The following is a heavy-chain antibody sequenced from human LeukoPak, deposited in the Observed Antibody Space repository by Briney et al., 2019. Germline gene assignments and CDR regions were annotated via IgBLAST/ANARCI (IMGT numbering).Heavy chain of an antibody. V-gene: IGHV4-39*01. CDR1: GDSISINYN. Sequence: PSETLSLTCTVSGDSISINYNWGWIRQPPRKGLEWIGSIFYSGATYYSPSLKSRVTISVDTSKNQFSLKLSSMTAADTAVYYCVRHRQWLLFPDYWGQGTLVTVSS. J-gene: IGHJ4*02. CDR3: VRHRQWLLFPDY. D-gene: IGHD6-19*01. CDR2: IFYSGAT.